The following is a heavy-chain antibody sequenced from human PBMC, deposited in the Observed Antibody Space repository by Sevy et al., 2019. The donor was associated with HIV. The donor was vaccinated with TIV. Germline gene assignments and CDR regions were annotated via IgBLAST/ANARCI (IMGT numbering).Heavy chain of an antibody. J-gene: IGHJ4*02. CDR1: GLTFSSYA. CDR2: ISYDGSNK. D-gene: IGHD3-22*01. CDR3: ARSYYDSSGYFPTGYFDY. V-gene: IGHV3-30-3*01. Sequence: GGSLRLSCAASGLTFSSYAMHWVRQAPGKGLEWVAVISYDGSNKYYADSVKGRFTISRDNSKNTLYLQMNSLRAEDTAVYYCARSYYDSSGYFPTGYFDYWGQGTLVTVSS.